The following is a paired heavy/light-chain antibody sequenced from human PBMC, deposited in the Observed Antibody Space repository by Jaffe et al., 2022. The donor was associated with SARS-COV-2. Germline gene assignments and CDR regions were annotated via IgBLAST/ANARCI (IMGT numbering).Heavy chain of an antibody. CDR2: ISTSGST. V-gene: IGHV4-61*02. CDR3: TRSVAPQLHAFGPLRGRGGPHTPFDY. Sequence: QVQLQESGPGLVKPSQTLSLTCTVSGGSISSGSYYWSWIRQPAGKELQWIGRISTSGSTNYNPSLRSRVTISVDTSKKQFSLRLSSVTAADTAVYYCTRSVAPQLHAFGPLRGRGGPHTPFDYWGQGTLVTVSS. D-gene: IGHD2-2*01. J-gene: IGHJ4*02. CDR1: GGSISSGSYY.
Light chain of an antibody. J-gene: IGKJ3*01. CDR3: MQALQTPT. CDR1: QSLLHSNGYNY. V-gene: IGKV2-28*01. CDR2: LGS. Sequence: DIVMTQSPLSLPVTPGEPASISCRSSQSLLHSNGYNYLDWYLQKPGQSPQLLIYLGSNRASGVPDRFTGSGSGTDFTLKISRVEAEDVGIYYCMQALQTPTFGPGTKVDIQ.